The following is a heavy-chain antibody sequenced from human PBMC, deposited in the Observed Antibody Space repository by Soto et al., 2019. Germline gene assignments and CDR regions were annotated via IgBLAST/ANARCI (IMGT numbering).Heavy chain of an antibody. J-gene: IGHJ4*02. CDR2: ISGSGGST. CDR3: AKDLGSGWYSYFDY. Sequence: GGSLRLSCAAPGFTFSSYAMSWVRQAPGKGLEWVSAISGSGGSTYYADSVKGRFTISRDNSKNTLYLQMNSLRAEDTAVYYCAKDLGSGWYSYFDYWGQGTLVTVSS. V-gene: IGHV3-23*01. D-gene: IGHD6-19*01. CDR1: GFTFSSYA.